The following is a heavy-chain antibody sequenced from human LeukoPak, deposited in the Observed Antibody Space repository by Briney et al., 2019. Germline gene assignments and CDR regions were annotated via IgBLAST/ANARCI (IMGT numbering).Heavy chain of an antibody. CDR3: ARGGGLDV. CDR1: GFTFSSYW. CDR2: INHNGNVN. Sequence: GGSLRLSCAASGFTFSSYWMNWARQAPGKGLEWVASINHNGNVNYYVDSVKGRFTISRDNAKNSLYLQLSNLRAEDTAVYFCARGGGLDVWGQGATVTVSS. V-gene: IGHV3-7*03. D-gene: IGHD3-16*01. J-gene: IGHJ6*02.